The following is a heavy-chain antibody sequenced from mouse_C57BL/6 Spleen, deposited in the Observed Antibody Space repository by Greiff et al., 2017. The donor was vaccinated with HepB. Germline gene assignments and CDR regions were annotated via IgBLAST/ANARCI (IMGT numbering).Heavy chain of an antibody. V-gene: IGHV1-82*01. CDR3: ARSRSSYEYFDV. Sequence: VKLQESGPELVKPGASVKISCKASGYAFSSSWMNWVKQRPGKGLEWIGRIYPGDGDTNYNGKFKGKATLTADKSSSTAYMQLSSLTSEDSAVYFCARSRSSYEYFDVWGTGTTVTVSS. D-gene: IGHD1-1*01. J-gene: IGHJ1*03. CDR2: IYPGDGDT. CDR1: GYAFSSSW.